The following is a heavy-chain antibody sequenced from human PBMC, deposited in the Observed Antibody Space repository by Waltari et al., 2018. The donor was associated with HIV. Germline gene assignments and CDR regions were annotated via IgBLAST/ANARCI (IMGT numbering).Heavy chain of an antibody. Sequence: QVQLVESGGGVVQPGRSLRLSCAASGFNFTTYAMHWVRQAPGKGLELVAFISYHGNTKYYADSVKGRFSIARDNSKSTLSLQMTSLRVEETAIYYCARMDRGMVVDFWGQGTLVTVSA. CDR1: GFNFTTYA. D-gene: IGHD2-8*01. J-gene: IGHJ4*02. CDR3: ARMDRGMVVDF. V-gene: IGHV3-30-3*01. CDR2: ISYHGNTK.